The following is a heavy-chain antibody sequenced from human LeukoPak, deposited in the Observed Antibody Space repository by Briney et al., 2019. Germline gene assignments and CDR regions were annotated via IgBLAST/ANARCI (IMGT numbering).Heavy chain of an antibody. D-gene: IGHD3-22*01. CDR1: GGSISSGGYY. V-gene: IGHV4-31*03. CDR3: ARGGDYYDSSGYQPDI. CDR2: IYYSGST. Sequence: SETLSLTCTVSGGSISSGGYYWNWIRQHPGKGLEWIGYIYYSGSTYYNPSLKSRVTISVDTSKNQFSLKLSSVTAADTAVYYCARGGDYYDSSGYQPDIWGQGTMVTVSS. J-gene: IGHJ3*02.